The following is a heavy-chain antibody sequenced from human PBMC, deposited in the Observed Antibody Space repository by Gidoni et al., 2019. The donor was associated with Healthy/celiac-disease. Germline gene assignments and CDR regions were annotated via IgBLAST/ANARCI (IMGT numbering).Heavy chain of an antibody. CDR2: IIPIFGTA. D-gene: IGHD4-4*01. CDR3: ARDPVDYSSGIGWFDP. V-gene: IGHV1-69*01. J-gene: IGHJ5*02. Sequence: KVSCKASGGTFSSYAISWVRQAPGQGLEWMGGIIPIFGTANYAQKFQGRVTITADESTSTAYMELSSLRSEDTAVYYCARDPVDYSSGIGWFDPWGQGTLVTVSS. CDR1: GGTFSSYA.